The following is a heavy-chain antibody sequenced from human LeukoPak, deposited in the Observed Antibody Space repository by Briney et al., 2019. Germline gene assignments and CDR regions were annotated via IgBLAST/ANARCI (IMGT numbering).Heavy chain of an antibody. V-gene: IGHV1-2*02. J-gene: IGHJ5*02. CDR1: GYTFTGYY. D-gene: IGHD4-17*01. Sequence: ASVKVSRTASGYTFTGYYMHWVRQAPGQGLEWMGWINPNSGGTNYAQKFQGRVTMTRDTSISTAYMEMSRLRSDDTAVYYCARDVGYGDFVRGTWFDPWGQGTLVTVSS. CDR3: ARDVGYGDFVRGTWFDP. CDR2: INPNSGGT.